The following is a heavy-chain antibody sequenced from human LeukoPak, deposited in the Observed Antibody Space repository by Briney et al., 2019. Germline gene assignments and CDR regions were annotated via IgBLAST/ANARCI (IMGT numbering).Heavy chain of an antibody. Sequence: GGSLRLSCAASGFTFDDYAMHWVRQAPGKGLEWVSGISWNSGSMDYADSVKGRFTISRDNAKNSLYLQMNSLRAEDTAVYYCARDPAGAFDIWGQGTMVTVSS. CDR2: ISWNSGSM. V-gene: IGHV3-9*01. J-gene: IGHJ3*02. CDR3: ARDPAGAFDI. CDR1: GFTFDDYA.